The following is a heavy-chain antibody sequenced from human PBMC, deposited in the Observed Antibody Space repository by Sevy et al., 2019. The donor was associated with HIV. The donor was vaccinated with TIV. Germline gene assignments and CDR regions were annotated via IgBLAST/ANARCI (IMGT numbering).Heavy chain of an antibody. J-gene: IGHJ3*02. Sequence: ASVKVSCKASGYTFTSYYMHWVRQAPGQGLEWMGIINPSDGSTSYAQKFQGRVTMTRDTSTSTVYMELSSLRCEDTAVYYCARDNTVIGSSWYGAFDIWGQGTMVTVSS. CDR3: ARDNTVIGSSWYGAFDI. CDR1: GYTFTSYY. V-gene: IGHV1-46*01. D-gene: IGHD6-13*01. CDR2: INPSDGST.